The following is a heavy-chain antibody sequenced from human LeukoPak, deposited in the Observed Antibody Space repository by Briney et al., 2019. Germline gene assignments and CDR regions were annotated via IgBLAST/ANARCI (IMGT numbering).Heavy chain of an antibody. J-gene: IGHJ4*02. CDR3: ATGRPRDTVLVPVPTFDY. CDR2: ICYGGSDK. V-gene: IGHV3-33*01. CDR1: GFTLNNYG. D-gene: IGHD5-18*01. Sequence: GGSLRLSCAASGFTLNNYGMHWVRQAPGKGLEWVAAICYGGSDKYYADSVRGRFTISRDSSKNTLYLQMNSLRADDTAVYYWATGRPRDTVLVPVPTFDYWGQGTLVTVSS.